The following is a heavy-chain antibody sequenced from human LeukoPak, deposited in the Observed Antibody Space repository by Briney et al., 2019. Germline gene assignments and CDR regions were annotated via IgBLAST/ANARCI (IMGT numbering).Heavy chain of an antibody. CDR2: IYFSGST. CDR3: ARYSSSWIYYFDY. V-gene: IGHV4-39*01. CDR1: GGSISSSSTYC. D-gene: IGHD6-13*01. Sequence: SETLSLTCTVSGGSISSSSTYCWGWIRQPPGKGLEWIGSIYFSGSTHYNASLQSRVSISVDTSKNQFSLKLSSVTATDTAVYYCARYSSSWIYYFDYWGQGTLVTVSS. J-gene: IGHJ4*02.